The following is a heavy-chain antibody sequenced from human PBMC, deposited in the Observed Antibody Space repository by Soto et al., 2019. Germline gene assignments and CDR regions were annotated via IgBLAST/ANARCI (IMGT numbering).Heavy chain of an antibody. CDR1: GFTFSDYY. Sequence: QVQLVESGGDLVKPGGSLRLSCAASGFTFSDYYMSWIRQTPGKGLEWLSYITQSGHAAEYADSVRGRFTISRDNNKNSLYLRMSSRSVDVTGVYYCARAIRGYGAYGGYLGQGTLVTVSS. D-gene: IGHD5-12*01. CDR3: ARAIRGYGAYGGY. CDR2: ITQSGHAA. V-gene: IGHV3-11*04. J-gene: IGHJ4*02.